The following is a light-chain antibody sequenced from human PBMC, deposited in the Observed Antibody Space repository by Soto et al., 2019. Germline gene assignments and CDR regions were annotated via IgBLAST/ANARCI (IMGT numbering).Light chain of an antibody. CDR1: QSISTW. Sequence: EIQMTQSPSTLSASVEDRVTITCRASQSISTWLAWYQQKPGKAPKLLIYDASSLKSGVPSRFSGSGSGTEFTLTVSSLQPDDFATYYCQHYNFYSATFGQGTKVDIK. J-gene: IGKJ1*01. CDR3: QHYNFYSAT. V-gene: IGKV1-5*01. CDR2: DAS.